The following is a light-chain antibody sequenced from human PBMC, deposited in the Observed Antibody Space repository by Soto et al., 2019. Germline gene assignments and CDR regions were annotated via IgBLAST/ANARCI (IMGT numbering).Light chain of an antibody. V-gene: IGKV3-15*01. J-gene: IGKJ1*01. CDR2: AAS. CDR1: QNIGTN. CDR3: KQYKNWPAWT. Sequence: EIVMTQSPATLSVSPGERATLSCRASQNIGTNLAWFQQKPGQAPRLLLYAASIRAPEFPARFSGSGSGAEFTLSNSGLQADDFAVFCCKQYKNWPAWTFGHGNKGESK.